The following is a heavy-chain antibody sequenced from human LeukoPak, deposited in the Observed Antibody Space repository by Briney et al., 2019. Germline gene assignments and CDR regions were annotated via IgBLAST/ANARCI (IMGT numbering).Heavy chain of an antibody. CDR1: GYTFTSYY. Sequence: GASVKVSCKASGYTFTSYYVHWMRQAPGQGLEWMGIINPSGGSTNYAQKFQGRVTITADESTSTAYMELSSLRSEDTAVYYCARGRDALEVVPAAIVSWGQGTLVTVSS. CDR3: ARGRDALEVVPAAIVS. D-gene: IGHD2-2*02. J-gene: IGHJ5*02. V-gene: IGHV1-46*01. CDR2: INPSGGST.